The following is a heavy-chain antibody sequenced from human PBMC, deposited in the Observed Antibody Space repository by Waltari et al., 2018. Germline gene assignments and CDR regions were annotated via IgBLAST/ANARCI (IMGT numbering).Heavy chain of an antibody. J-gene: IGHJ4*02. CDR2: IWYDGSNK. V-gene: IGHV3-33*01. CDR3: ARVGKYCGGDCYYDY. D-gene: IGHD2-21*02. Sequence: QVQLVESGGGVVQPGRSLRLSCAAPGFTSSSYGMHWVRQAPGKGLEWVAVIWYDGSNKYYADSVKGRFTISRDNSKNTLYLQMNSLRAEDTAVYYCARVGKYCGGDCYYDYWGQGTLVTVSS. CDR1: GFTSSSYG.